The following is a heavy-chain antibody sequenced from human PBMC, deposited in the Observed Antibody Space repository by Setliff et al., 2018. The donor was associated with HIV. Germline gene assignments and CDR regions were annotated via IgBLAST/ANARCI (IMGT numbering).Heavy chain of an antibody. D-gene: IGHD3-3*01. CDR1: GGSMNSHY. J-gene: IGHJ6*03. CDR2: IYYSVST. CDR3: ARGVVDYDFWSGSGDYYYRDV. V-gene: IGHV4-59*11. Sequence: SETLSLTCTVSGGSMNSHYWSWIRQSPGRGLEWIGYIYYSVSTKYNPSLKSRVSMSIDKSKNQFYLKRSSVTAADTAVYYCARGVVDYDFWSGSGDYYYRDVWGKGTTVTVSS.